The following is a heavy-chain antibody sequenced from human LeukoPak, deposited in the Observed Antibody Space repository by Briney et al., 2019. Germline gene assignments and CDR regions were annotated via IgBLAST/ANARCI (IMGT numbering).Heavy chain of an antibody. V-gene: IGHV3-33*01. CDR3: AREGPRGNSQFDY. Sequence: GGSLRLSCVASGFTFSSYGMHWVRQVPGKGLEWVALIWYDGSNKYYSDSVKGRFTISRDDSKNTLYLQMNSLRAEDPAVYYCAREGPRGNSQFDYWGQGTLVTVSS. CDR2: IWYDGSNK. CDR1: GFTFSSYG. D-gene: IGHD4-23*01. J-gene: IGHJ4*02.